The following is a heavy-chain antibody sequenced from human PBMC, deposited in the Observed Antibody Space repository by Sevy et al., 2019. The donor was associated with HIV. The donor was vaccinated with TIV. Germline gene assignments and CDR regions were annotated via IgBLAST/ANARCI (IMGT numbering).Heavy chain of an antibody. CDR2: ISYDGSNK. D-gene: IGHD6-13*01. V-gene: IGHV3-30-3*01. J-gene: IGHJ4*02. CDR3: ARDRGGAAGTQYYFDY. Sequence: GGSLRLSCAASGFTFSSYAMHWVRQAPGKGLEWVAVISYDGSNKYYADSVKGRFTISRDNSKNTLYLQMNSLRAEDTAVYYCARDRGGAAGTQYYFDYWGQGTLVTVSS. CDR1: GFTFSSYA.